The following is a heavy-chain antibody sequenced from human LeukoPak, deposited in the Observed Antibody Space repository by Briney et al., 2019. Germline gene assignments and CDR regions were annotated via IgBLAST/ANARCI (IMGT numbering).Heavy chain of an antibody. CDR2: ISSSSGTI. V-gene: IGHV3-48*01. J-gene: IGHJ4*02. CDR1: GFIFSNYN. CDR3: ARALGYSYGYAVDY. D-gene: IGHD5-18*01. Sequence: GGSLRLSCAASGFIFSNYNMNWARQTPGKGLEWLSYISSSSGTIYYADSVKGRFTISGDNAKNSLYLQMNSLRAEDTTVYYCARALGYSYGYAVDYWGQGTLVTVSS.